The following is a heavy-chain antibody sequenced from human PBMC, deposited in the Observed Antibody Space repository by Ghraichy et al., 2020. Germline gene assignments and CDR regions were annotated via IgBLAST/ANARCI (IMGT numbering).Heavy chain of an antibody. CDR2: IYYSGST. CDR3: ARDPTGPVRGASRDYYYGMDV. D-gene: IGHD3-10*01. CDR1: GGSISSGGYY. J-gene: IGHJ6*02. Sequence: TLSLTCTVSGGSISSGGYYWSWIRQHPGKGLEWIGYIYYSGSTYYNPSLKSRVTISVDTSKNQFSLKLSSVTAADTAVYYCARDPTGPVRGASRDYYYGMDVWGQGTTVTVSS. V-gene: IGHV4-31*03.